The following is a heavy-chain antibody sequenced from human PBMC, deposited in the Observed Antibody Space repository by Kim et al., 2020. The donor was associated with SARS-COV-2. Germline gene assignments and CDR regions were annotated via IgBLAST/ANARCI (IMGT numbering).Heavy chain of an antibody. V-gene: IGHV3-48*02. Sequence: GESLKISCTVSGFNFNSYSMNLVRQAPGKGLEWVSYIRSSSNTVYYAGSVRGRFTISRDNAKNSLFLQMTSLRDEDTAGYYCAICPLSKTMVRGMITTTLFYYYNMDAWGQGTTVTVSS. J-gene: IGHJ6*02. CDR2: IRSSSNTV. D-gene: IGHD3-10*01. CDR1: GFNFNSYS. CDR3: AICPLSKTMVRGMITTTLFYYYNMDA.